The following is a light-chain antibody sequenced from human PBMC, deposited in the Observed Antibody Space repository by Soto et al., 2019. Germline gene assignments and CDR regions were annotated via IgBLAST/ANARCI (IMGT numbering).Light chain of an antibody. V-gene: IGLV2-8*01. J-gene: IGLJ1*01. CDR3: KSYAGSNTYV. CDR2: EVV. CDR1: KSDIGVYDF. Sequence: QSVLTQPPSASGSPGQSVTISCTGTKSDIGVYDFVSWYQHHPGKAPRLIIYEVVQRPSGVPDRFSGSKSGNTASLTVSGLQAADEADYVCKSYAGSNTYVFGSGTKLTVI.